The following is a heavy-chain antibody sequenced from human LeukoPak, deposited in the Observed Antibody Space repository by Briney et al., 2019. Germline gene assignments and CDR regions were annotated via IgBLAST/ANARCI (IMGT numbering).Heavy chain of an antibody. CDR1: ASTFSNDA. CDR3: ARDNYYDSSGYYYRYSYFDY. D-gene: IGHD3-22*01. Sequence: GGSLRLSCAASASTFSNDAIHWVRQAPGKGLEWVAVVSYDETNKYYADSVKGRFTISRDNSKNTLYLQMNSLRAEDTAVYYCARDNYYDSSGYYYRYSYFDYWGQGTLVTVSS. J-gene: IGHJ4*02. CDR2: VSYDETNK. V-gene: IGHV3-30-3*01.